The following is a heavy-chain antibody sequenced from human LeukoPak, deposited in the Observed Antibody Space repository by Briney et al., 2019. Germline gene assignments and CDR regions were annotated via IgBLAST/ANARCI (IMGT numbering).Heavy chain of an antibody. V-gene: IGHV1-46*01. CDR2: IAPSVDTT. Sequence: ASVKVSCKSSGFTFTNYLLHWVRQAPGQGLEWVGRIAPSVDTTNYAQKFRDRVTVTRDTSTSTVYMELRSLRAEDTAVYSCVREVSGGYFDYWGQGTLVSVSS. CDR1: GFTFTNYL. D-gene: IGHD2-8*02. CDR3: VREVSGGYFDY. J-gene: IGHJ4*02.